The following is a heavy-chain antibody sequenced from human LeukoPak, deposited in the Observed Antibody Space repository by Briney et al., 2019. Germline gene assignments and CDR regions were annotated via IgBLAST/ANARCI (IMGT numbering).Heavy chain of an antibody. CDR2: IVVGSGHT. V-gene: IGHV1-58*01. CDR3: AAATGATAGSYAFDI. D-gene: IGHD1-26*01. J-gene: IGHJ3*02. Sequence: SVKVSCKASGFTFSSSAVQWVRQTRGQRLEWIGWIVVGSGHTNYAQKFQEGVTISRDMSTSTAHMELSSLRSEDTAVYYCAAATGATAGSYAFDIWGQGTMVTVSS. CDR1: GFTFSSSA.